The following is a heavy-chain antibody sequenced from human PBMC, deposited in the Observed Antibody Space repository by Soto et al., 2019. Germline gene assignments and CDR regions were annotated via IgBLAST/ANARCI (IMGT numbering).Heavy chain of an antibody. J-gene: IGHJ6*03. CDR3: ARQGSGSYENYPSYYYYYYMYV. V-gene: IGHV3-21*01. D-gene: IGHD3-10*01. CDR2: ISSSSSYI. CDR1: GFTFSSYS. Sequence: GGSLRLSCAASGFTFSSYSMNWVRQAPGKGLEWVSSISSSSSYIYYADSVKGRFTISRDNAKNSLYLQMNSLRAEDTAVYYCARQGSGSYENYPSYYYYYYMYVWGKGSTVTV.